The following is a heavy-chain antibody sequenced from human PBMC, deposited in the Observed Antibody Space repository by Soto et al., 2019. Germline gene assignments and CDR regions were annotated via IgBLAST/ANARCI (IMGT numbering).Heavy chain of an antibody. CDR1: GHTLTELS. CDR3: AAGGTRWLHSTFDY. J-gene: IGHJ4*02. D-gene: IGHD1-1*01. V-gene: IGHV1-24*01. Sequence: QVQLVQSGAEVRKPGASVKVSCKVSGHTLTELSMHWVRQAPGKGLEWMGGFDPEDGETISAQKFQGRVTVTEDTSTDSTYLELSSRRSDATAVYDCAAGGTRWLHSTFDYWGQGTLVNISS. CDR2: FDPEDGET.